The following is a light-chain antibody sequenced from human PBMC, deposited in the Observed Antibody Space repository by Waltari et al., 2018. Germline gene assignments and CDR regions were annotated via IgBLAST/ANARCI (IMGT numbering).Light chain of an antibody. J-gene: IGLJ2*01. Sequence: QSVLTQPPSVSGAPGQRVTISCTGSSSNIGAGYDVNWYQLLPGTAPKLLIYGINNLPSGVPDRFSGSRSATSASLAISGLQAEDEAYYYCQSSDSTLYGVVFGGGTKLTIL. CDR3: QSSDSTLYGVV. CDR2: GIN. V-gene: IGLV1-40*01. CDR1: SSNIGAGYD.